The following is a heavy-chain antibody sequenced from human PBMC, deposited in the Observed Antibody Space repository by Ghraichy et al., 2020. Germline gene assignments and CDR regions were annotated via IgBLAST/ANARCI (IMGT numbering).Heavy chain of an antibody. J-gene: IGHJ6*02. CDR1: GGSISSGGYY. D-gene: IGHD4-17*01. CDR2: IYYSGST. Sequence: SETLSLTCTVSGGSISSGGYYWSWIRQHPGKGLEWIGYIYYSGSTYYNPSLKSRVTISVDTSKNQFSLKLSSVTAADTAVYYCARDSHGDSDYGMDVWGQGTTVTVSS. V-gene: IGHV4-31*03. CDR3: ARDSHGDSDYGMDV.